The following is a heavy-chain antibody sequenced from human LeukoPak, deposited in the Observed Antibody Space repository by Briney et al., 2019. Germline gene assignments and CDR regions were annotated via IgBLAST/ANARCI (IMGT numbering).Heavy chain of an antibody. CDR1: GYTFTSYY. V-gene: IGHV1-46*01. CDR3: ARDPAYDSRIYYFDY. D-gene: IGHD3-22*01. CDR2: INPSGGST. J-gene: IGHJ4*02. Sequence: ASVKVSCKASGYTFTSYYMHWVRQAPGQGLEWMGIINPSGGSTSYAQKFQGRVTMTRDTSTSTVYMELGSLRSEDTAVYYCARDPAYDSRIYYFDYWGQGTLVTVSS.